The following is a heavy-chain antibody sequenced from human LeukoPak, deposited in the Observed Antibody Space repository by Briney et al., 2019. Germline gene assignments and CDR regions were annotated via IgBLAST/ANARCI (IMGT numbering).Heavy chain of an antibody. Sequence: GRSLRLSCAASGFTFSSYAMHWVRQAPGKGLEWVAVISHDGSNKYYADSVKGRFTISRDNSKNTLYLQMNSLRAEDTAVYYCATLRGCSSTSCSDYWGQGTLVTVSS. CDR3: ATLRGCSSTSCSDY. V-gene: IGHV3-30*04. CDR2: ISHDGSNK. J-gene: IGHJ4*02. D-gene: IGHD2-2*01. CDR1: GFTFSSYA.